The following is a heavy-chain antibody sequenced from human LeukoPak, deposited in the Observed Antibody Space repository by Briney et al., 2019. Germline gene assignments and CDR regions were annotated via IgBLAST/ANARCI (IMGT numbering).Heavy chain of an antibody. CDR1: GYTFTSYA. J-gene: IGHJ6*02. CDR2: INTNTGNP. CDR3: ARTGIYGDPPYYYYGMDV. D-gene: IGHD4-17*01. Sequence: ASVKVSCKASGYTFTSYAMNWVRQAPGQGLEWMGWINTNTGNPTYAQGFTGRFVFSLDTSVSTACLQISSLKAEDTAVYYCARTGIYGDPPYYYYGMDVWGQGTTVTVSS. V-gene: IGHV7-4-1*02.